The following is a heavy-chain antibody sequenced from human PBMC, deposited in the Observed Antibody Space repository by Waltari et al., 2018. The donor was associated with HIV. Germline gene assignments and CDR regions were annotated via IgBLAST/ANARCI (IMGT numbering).Heavy chain of an antibody. J-gene: IGHJ4*02. V-gene: IGHV4-39*01. CDR1: GDSISNINYY. CDR2: IHSRVST. Sequence: QLQLQESGPGLVKSSETLSLSCTVSGDSISNINYYWAWNRQPPGKGLEWIGNIHSRVSTYYKPSLKSRVTISVETSKNQCSLKLSSVTAADTAVYYCARLDILTGFPQYFFDSWGQGTLVTVSS. CDR3: ARLDILTGFPQYFFDS. D-gene: IGHD3-9*01.